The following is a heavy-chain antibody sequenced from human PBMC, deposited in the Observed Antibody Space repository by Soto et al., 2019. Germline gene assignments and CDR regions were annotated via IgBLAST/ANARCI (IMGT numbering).Heavy chain of an antibody. V-gene: IGHV3-30*18. CDR2: ISYDGTNK. J-gene: IGHJ4*02. CDR1: GFTFSSYG. Sequence: GGSLRLSCAASGFTFSSYGMHWVRQAPGKGLEWVAVISYDGTNKYYADSVKGRFIISRDNSKSTLYLQMNSLRTEDTAVYYCAKAVTTVTPLGYDSWGQGILVTVSS. D-gene: IGHD4-17*01. CDR3: AKAVTTVTPLGYDS.